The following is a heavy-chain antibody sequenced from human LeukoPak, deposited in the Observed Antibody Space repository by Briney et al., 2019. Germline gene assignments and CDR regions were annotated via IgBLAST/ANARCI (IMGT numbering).Heavy chain of an antibody. CDR3: VRDRPHNWFDP. J-gene: IGHJ5*02. Sequence: ASVKVSCKASGYTFSGYYIHWVRQAPGQGLEWMGLIKPDSGDTNYAQNFRGRVTMTRDTSITTAYMELNRLTSDDTAVYYCVRDRPHNWFDPWGQGTLVTVSS. CDR1: GYTFSGYY. CDR2: IKPDSGDT. V-gene: IGHV1-2*02.